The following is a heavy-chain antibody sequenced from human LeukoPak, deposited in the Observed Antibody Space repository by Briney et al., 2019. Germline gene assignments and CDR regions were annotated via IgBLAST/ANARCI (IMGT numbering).Heavy chain of an antibody. CDR1: GFTFSSYA. Sequence: GGSLRLSCAASGFTFSSYAMSWVRQAPGKGLEWVSSISSSSSYIYYADSVKGRFTISRDNAKNSLYLQMNSLRAEDTAVYYCARMTTVVTPERLYRKTGLFDYWGQGTLVTVSS. CDR3: ARMTTVVTPERLYRKTGLFDY. D-gene: IGHD4-23*01. CDR2: ISSSSSYI. V-gene: IGHV3-21*01. J-gene: IGHJ4*02.